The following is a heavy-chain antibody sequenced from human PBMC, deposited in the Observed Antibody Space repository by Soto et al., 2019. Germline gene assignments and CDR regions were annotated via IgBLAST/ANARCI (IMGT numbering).Heavy chain of an antibody. CDR2: IIPIFGTA. D-gene: IGHD2-8*01. CDR1: GGTFSSYA. CDR3: ARDAPHCTNGVCYVNFDY. Sequence: QVQLVQSGAEVKKPGSSVKVSCKASGGTFSSYAISWVRQAPGQGLEWMGGIIPIFGTANYAQKFQGRVTITADXXTXTXXMELSSLRSEDTAVYYCARDAPHCTNGVCYVNFDYWGQGTLVTVSS. J-gene: IGHJ4*02. V-gene: IGHV1-69*12.